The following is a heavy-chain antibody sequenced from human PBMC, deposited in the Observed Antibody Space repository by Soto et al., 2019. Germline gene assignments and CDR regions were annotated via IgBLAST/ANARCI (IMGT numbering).Heavy chain of an antibody. CDR1: GDSISSGNHY. V-gene: IGHV4-30-4*01. J-gene: IGHJ5*02. D-gene: IGHD3-10*01. Sequence: LSLTCTVSGDSISSGNHYWSWIRQPPGKGLEWIGYIFYSGTAYYNPSLKSRLTISVDTSKNQFSLKLSSVTAADTAVYYCARTDYGTAYFDPWGQGSPVTVSS. CDR2: IFYSGTA. CDR3: ARTDYGTAYFDP.